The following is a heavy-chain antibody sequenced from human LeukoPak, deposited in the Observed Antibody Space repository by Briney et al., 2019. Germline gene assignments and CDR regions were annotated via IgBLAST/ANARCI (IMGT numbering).Heavy chain of an antibody. Sequence: SETLSLTCTVSGGSISSYYWSWIRQPPGKGLEWIGYVYYSGSTNYNPSLKSRVTISIDTSRTQFSLKLSSVTAADTAVYYCARSELLWFGGVNSGFDYWGQGTLVTVSP. V-gene: IGHV4-59*01. J-gene: IGHJ4*02. CDR2: VYYSGST. CDR3: ARSELLWFGGVNSGFDY. D-gene: IGHD3-10*01. CDR1: GGSISSYY.